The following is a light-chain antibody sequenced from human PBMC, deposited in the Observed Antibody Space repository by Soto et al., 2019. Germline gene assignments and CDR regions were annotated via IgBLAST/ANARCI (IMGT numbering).Light chain of an antibody. CDR1: QRVNTTN. V-gene: IGKV3-20*01. CDR2: STS. Sequence: EIVLTQSPGTLSLSPGERATSPARASQRVNTTNFACYHQNPGQAPSPLIYSTSNRATGIPDRFSGSGSGTDFTLTISRLEPEDFAVYYCQQYDTSPRTFGQGTKVEIK. CDR3: QQYDTSPRT. J-gene: IGKJ1*01.